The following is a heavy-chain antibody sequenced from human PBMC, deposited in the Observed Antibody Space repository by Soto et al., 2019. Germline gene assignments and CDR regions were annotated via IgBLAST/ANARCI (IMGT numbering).Heavy chain of an antibody. CDR3: ARAPGRSSSSLRRLVYYGMDV. CDR2: IIPIFGTA. D-gene: IGHD6-6*01. J-gene: IGHJ6*02. V-gene: IGHV1-69*06. CDR1: GGTFSSYA. Sequence: GASVKVSCKASGGTFSSYAISWVRQAPGQGLEWMGGIIPIFGTASYAQKFQGRVTITADKSTSTAYMELSSLRSEDTAVYYCARAPGRSSSSLRRLVYYGMDVWGQGTTVTVSS.